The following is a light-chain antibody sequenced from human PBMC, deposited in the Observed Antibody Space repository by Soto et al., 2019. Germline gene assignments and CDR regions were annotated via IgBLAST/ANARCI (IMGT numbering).Light chain of an antibody. Sequence: QSVLAQPASVSGSPGQSITISCTGTSSDVVGYNYVSWYQQHPGKAPKLMIYDVSNRPSGVSNRFSGSKSGNTASLTISGLQAEDEADYYCSSYTSSSTPLHVFRPGTKVTDL. CDR2: DVS. V-gene: IGLV2-14*01. CDR1: SSDVVGYNY. J-gene: IGLJ1*01. CDR3: SSYTSSSTPLHV.